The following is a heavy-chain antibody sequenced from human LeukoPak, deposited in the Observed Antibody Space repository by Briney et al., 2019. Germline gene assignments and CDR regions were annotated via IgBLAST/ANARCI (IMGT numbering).Heavy chain of an antibody. CDR3: AKVALFSGYYPPFDY. D-gene: IGHD3-22*01. V-gene: IGHV3-30*18. CDR1: GFTFSNYG. J-gene: IGHJ4*02. CDR2: ISYDGSNE. Sequence: WRSLRLSCTASGFTFSNYGMHWVRQAPGKGLEWVAVISYDGSNEYYADSVKGRFTISRDNSKHTLFLQMNSLRPEDTAVYHCAKVALFSGYYPPFDYWGQGTLVTVSS.